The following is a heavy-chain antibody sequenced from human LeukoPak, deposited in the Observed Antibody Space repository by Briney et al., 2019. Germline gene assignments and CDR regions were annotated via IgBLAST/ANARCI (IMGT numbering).Heavy chain of an antibody. V-gene: IGHV4-59*01. CDR1: GGSISSYY. D-gene: IGHD4-17*01. CDR3: ARDAGMTTAAFDY. CDR2: IYYSGST. J-gene: IGHJ4*02. Sequence: PSETLSLTCTVSGGSISSYYWSWIRQPPGKGLEWIGYIYYSGSTNYNPSLKSRVTISVDTSKNQFSLKLSSVTAADTAVYYCARDAGMTTAAFDYWGQGTLVTVSS.